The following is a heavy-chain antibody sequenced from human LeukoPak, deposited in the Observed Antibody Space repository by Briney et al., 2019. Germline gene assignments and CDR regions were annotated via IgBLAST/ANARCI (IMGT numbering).Heavy chain of an antibody. V-gene: IGHV3-33*01. D-gene: IGHD6-13*01. J-gene: IGHJ6*02. CDR1: GFTFSSYG. Sequence: GGSLRLSCAASGFTFSSYGMHWVRQAPGKGLEWVAVIWSDGSSKHYADSVKGRFTISRDNSKHTLYLQMNSLRAEDTAVYYCARGQPPSYYDMDVWGQGTTVSVSS. CDR2: IWSDGSSK. CDR3: ARGQPPSYYDMDV.